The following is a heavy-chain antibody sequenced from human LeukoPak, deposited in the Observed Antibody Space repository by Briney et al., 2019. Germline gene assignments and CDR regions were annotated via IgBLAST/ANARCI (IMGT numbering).Heavy chain of an antibody. CDR3: ARGMTGSYFGYFDY. CDR1: GFTFSSYE. J-gene: IGHJ4*02. D-gene: IGHD1-26*01. V-gene: IGHV3-48*03. CDR2: ISSSGGTI. Sequence: GGSLRLSCAASGFTFSSYEMNWVRQAPGKGLEWVSYISSSGGTIYYADSVKGRFTVSRDNAKNSLYLQMNSRRAEDTAVYYCARGMTGSYFGYFDYWGQGTLVTVSS.